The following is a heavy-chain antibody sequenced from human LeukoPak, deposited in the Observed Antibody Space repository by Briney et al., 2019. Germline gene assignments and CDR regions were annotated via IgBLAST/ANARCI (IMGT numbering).Heavy chain of an antibody. J-gene: IGHJ4*02. CDR3: ARGGGYTYVFDY. V-gene: IGHV4-4*07. CDR1: SDSIRSHY. CDR2: VFASGLT. Sequence: PSETLSLTCSVSSDSIRSHYWSWIRRPAGKGLEWIGRVFASGLTSYNPSLKSRVSMSIDTSKNRFSLKMNSVTAADTAVYYCARGGGYTYVFDYWGQGTQVTVSS. D-gene: IGHD5-18*01.